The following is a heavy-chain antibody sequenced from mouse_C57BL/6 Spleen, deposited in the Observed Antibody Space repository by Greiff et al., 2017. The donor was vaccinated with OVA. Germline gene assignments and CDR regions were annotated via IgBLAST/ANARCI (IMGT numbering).Heavy chain of an antibody. D-gene: IGHD1-1*01. CDR2: ISRGGDYI. V-gene: IGHV5-9-1*02. CDR1: GFPFSSYA. Sequence: DVKLVESGAGLVKPGGSLKLSCAASGFPFSSYAMSWVRQTPEQRLEWVAYISRGGDYIYYADTVKGRFTFSRDNARNTLYLQMSSLKSEDTAMYYCTRVPLTTVADFDYWGQGTTLTVSS. CDR3: TRVPLTTVADFDY. J-gene: IGHJ2*01.